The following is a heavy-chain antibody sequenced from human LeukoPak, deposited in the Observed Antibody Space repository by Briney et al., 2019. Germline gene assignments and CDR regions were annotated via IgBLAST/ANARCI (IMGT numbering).Heavy chain of an antibody. CDR1: GGSISSYY. D-gene: IGHD6-6*01. J-gene: IGHJ3*02. CDR2: IYYSGST. CDR3: ARQSSSFAFGI. V-gene: IGHV4-59*08. Sequence: SETLSLTCTVSGGSISSYYWSWIRQPPGKGLEWIGYIYYSGSTNYNPSLKSRVTISVDTSKNQFSLKLSSVTAADTAVYYCARQSSSFAFGIWGQGTMVTVSS.